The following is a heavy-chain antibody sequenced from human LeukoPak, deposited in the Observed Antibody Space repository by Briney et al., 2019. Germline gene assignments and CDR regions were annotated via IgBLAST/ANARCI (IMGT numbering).Heavy chain of an antibody. V-gene: IGHV4-38-2*01. Sequence: PSETLSLTCAVSGYSISSGYYWGWIRPPPGKGLEWIGSIYHSGSTYYNPSLKSRVTILVDTSKNQFSLKLSSVTAADTAVYYCARLRGEATDWVDYFDYWGQGTLVTVSS. D-gene: IGHD5-24*01. J-gene: IGHJ4*02. CDR1: GYSISSGYY. CDR3: ARLRGEATDWVDYFDY. CDR2: IYHSGST.